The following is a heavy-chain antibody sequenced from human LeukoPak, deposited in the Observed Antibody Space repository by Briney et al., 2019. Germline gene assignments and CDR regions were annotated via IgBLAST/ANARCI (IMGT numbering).Heavy chain of an antibody. D-gene: IGHD3-22*01. CDR3: ARGLSSGYYYHYYYMDV. J-gene: IGHJ6*03. Sequence: GASVKVSCKASGYTFTGYYMHWVRQAPGQGLEWMGWINPNSGYTGYAQKFQGRVTITRNTSISTAYMELSSLRSEDTAVYYCARGLSSGYYYHYYYMDVWGKGTTVTVSS. CDR2: INPNSGYT. V-gene: IGHV1-8*03. CDR1: GYTFTGYY.